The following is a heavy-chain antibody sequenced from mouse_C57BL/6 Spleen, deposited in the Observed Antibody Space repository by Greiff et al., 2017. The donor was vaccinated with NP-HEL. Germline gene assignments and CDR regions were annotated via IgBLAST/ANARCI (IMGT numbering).Heavy chain of an antibody. D-gene: IGHD2-3*01. CDR1: GFTFSDYG. V-gene: IGHV5-17*01. Sequence: EVKLVESGGGLVKPGGSLKLSCAASGFTFSDYGMHWVRQAPEQGLGWVAYISSGSSTIYYADTVKGRFTISRDNAKNTLFLQMTSLRSEDTAMYYCARDGYYGYAMDYWGQGTSVTVSS. CDR3: ARDGYYGYAMDY. CDR2: ISSGSSTI. J-gene: IGHJ4*01.